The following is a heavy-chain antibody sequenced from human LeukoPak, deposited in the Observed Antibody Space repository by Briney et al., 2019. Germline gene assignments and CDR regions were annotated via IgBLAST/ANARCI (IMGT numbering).Heavy chain of an antibody. Sequence: SETLSLTCTVSGGSISSSSYYWGWIRQPPGKGLEWIGSIYYSGSTYYNPPLKSRVTISVDTSKNQFSLKLSSVTAADTAVYYCARAQYYYDSSGYNNWFDPWGQGTLVTVSS. V-gene: IGHV4-39*07. CDR3: ARAQYYYDSSGYNNWFDP. J-gene: IGHJ5*02. CDR1: GGSISSSSYY. D-gene: IGHD3-22*01. CDR2: IYYSGST.